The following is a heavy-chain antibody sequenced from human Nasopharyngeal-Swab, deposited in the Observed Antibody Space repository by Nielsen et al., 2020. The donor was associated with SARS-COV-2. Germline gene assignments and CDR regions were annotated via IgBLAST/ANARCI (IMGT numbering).Heavy chain of an antibody. Sequence: GESLKISCAASGFTFSDYYMSWLRQAPGKGLEWVSYISSSGSTIYYADSVKGRFTISRDNAKNSLYLQMNSLRAEDTAVYYFASLLWFGELPSDYYYYGMDVWGQGTTVTVSS. D-gene: IGHD3-10*01. CDR3: ASLLWFGELPSDYYYYGMDV. CDR1: GFTFSDYY. J-gene: IGHJ6*02. CDR2: ISSSGSTI. V-gene: IGHV3-11*04.